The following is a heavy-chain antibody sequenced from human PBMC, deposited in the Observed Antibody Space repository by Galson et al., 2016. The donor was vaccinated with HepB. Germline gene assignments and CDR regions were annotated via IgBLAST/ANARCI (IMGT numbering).Heavy chain of an antibody. CDR1: GGSISSTNW. D-gene: IGHD3-3*01. V-gene: IGHV4-4*02. Sequence: LSLTCAVSGGSISSTNWWNWVRQPPGKGLEWIGEILHSGSTNFNPSLKRRVTMSVDKSKNQFSLKLNSVTAADTAVYYCARDFSITTFGNYYYGMDVWGQGTTVTVSS. CDR3: ARDFSITTFGNYYYGMDV. CDR2: ILHSGST. J-gene: IGHJ6*02.